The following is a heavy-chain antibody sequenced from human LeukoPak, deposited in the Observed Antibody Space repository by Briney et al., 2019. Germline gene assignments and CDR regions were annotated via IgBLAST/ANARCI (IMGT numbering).Heavy chain of an antibody. D-gene: IGHD2-2*01. CDR3: TPLGYCSTTSCYDAFDI. CDR1: GFTFSSYA. CDR2: IKSKTDGGTT. J-gene: IGHJ3*02. Sequence: PGGSLRLSCAASGFTFSSYAMSWVRQAPGKGLEWVGRIKSKTDGGTTDYAAPVKGRFTISRDDSKNTLYLQMNSLKIEDTALYYCTPLGYCSTTSCYDAFDIWGQGTMVTVSS. V-gene: IGHV3-15*01.